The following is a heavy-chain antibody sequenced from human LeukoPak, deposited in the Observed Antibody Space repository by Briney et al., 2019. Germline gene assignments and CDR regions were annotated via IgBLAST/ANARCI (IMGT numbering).Heavy chain of an antibody. CDR2: IYNSGRT. Sequence: SQTLSLTCTVSGGSISSGDYYWSWIRQPPGKGLEWIGYIYNSGRTYRNPSLKSRLTVSIDTSKNQFSLNLNSVTAADTAVYYCARGFGSSSFFDYWGQGTLVTVSS. V-gene: IGHV4-30-4*01. J-gene: IGHJ4*02. D-gene: IGHD6-6*01. CDR3: ARGFGSSSFFDY. CDR1: GGSISSGDYY.